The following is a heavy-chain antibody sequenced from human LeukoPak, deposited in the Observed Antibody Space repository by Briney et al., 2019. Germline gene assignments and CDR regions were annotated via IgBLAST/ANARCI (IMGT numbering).Heavy chain of an antibody. CDR3: ARASGFGESPDY. CDR1: GXTFSDYY. Sequence: PGGSLRLSCAASGXTFSDYYMSWIRQAPGKGLEWVSYISSSSSYTNYADSVKGRFTISRDNAKNSLYLQMNSLRAEDTAVYYCARASGFGESPDYWGQGTLVTVSS. CDR2: ISSSSSYT. V-gene: IGHV3-11*05. D-gene: IGHD3-10*01. J-gene: IGHJ4*02.